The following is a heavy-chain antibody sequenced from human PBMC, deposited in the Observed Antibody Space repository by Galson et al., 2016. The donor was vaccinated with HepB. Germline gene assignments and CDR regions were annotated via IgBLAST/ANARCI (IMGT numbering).Heavy chain of an antibody. J-gene: IGHJ6*02. CDR3: AKSLLGVTLVSYYYGMDV. V-gene: IGHV3-23*01. CDR2: ISGSGINT. Sequence: SLRLSCAASGFTFSNYVMNWVRQAPGKGLEWVSAISGSGINTYYEDSVKGRFTISRDNSKNTLFLQMNSLRAEDTAVYYCAKSLLGVTLVSYYYGMDVWGQGTTVTVSS. D-gene: IGHD2-21*02. CDR1: GFTFSNYV.